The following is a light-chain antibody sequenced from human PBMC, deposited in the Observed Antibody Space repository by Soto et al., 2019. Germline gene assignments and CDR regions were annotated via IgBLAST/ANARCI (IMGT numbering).Light chain of an antibody. CDR1: QSVSSN. Sequence: ETVMTQSPATLSVSPGERATLSCRASQSVSSNLAWYQQKPGQAPRLLIYGASSRDTGSPARFSGSGSGTEFTLTISNLQSEDFAVYYSQQYDNWPGTFGQGTKLEIK. CDR3: QQYDNWPGT. J-gene: IGKJ2*01. CDR2: GAS. V-gene: IGKV3-15*01.